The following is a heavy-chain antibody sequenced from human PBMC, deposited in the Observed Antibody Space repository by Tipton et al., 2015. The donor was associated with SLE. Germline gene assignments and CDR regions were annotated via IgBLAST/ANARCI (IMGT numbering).Heavy chain of an antibody. J-gene: IGHJ3*02. CDR2: AIHSGTT. CDR1: GSPLSRGFY. CDR3: ARDVGRWFYDNSPRGFDI. Sequence: GLVKPSETLSLNCSVSGSPLSRGFYWGWIRQPPGKGLEWIGSAIHSGTTFYNPSLESRITVSVYTSKNIVSLRLTSVTAADTARYFCARDVGRWFYDNSPRGFDIWGQGTLVTVSA. D-gene: IGHD3-22*01. V-gene: IGHV4-38-2*02.